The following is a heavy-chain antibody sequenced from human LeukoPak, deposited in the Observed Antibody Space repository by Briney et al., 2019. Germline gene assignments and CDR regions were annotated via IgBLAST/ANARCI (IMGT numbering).Heavy chain of an antibody. CDR1: GGSISSYY. V-gene: IGHV4-59*08. CDR2: IYYSGST. CDR3: ARQYGSGIDY. D-gene: IGHD3-10*01. J-gene: IGHJ4*02. Sequence: SETLSLTCTVSGGSISSYYWSWIRQPPGKGLEWIGYIYYSGSTNYNPSLKSRVTISVDTSKNQFSLKLNSVTAADTAVYYCARQYGSGIDYWGQGTLVTVSS.